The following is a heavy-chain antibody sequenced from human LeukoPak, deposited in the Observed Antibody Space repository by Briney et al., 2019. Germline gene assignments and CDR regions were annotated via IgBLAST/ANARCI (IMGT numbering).Heavy chain of an antibody. CDR2: INHSGST. Sequence: PSETLSLTCAVYDGSFSGYYWSWIRQPPGKGLEWIGEINHSGSTNYNPSLKSRVTISLDTSKSQFSLKVRYVTAADTAVYYCARGHTRITMLRGSRSAYYFDYWGQGTLVTVSS. J-gene: IGHJ4*02. CDR1: DGSFSGYY. CDR3: ARGHTRITMLRGSRSAYYFDY. D-gene: IGHD3-10*01. V-gene: IGHV4-34*01.